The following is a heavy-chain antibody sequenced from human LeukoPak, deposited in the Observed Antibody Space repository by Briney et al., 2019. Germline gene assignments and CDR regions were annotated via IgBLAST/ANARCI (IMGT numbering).Heavy chain of an antibody. CDR3: ASRAAAGTGRSSYYYYGMVV. CDR1: GYTFTGYY. Sequence: ASVKVSCKASGYTFTGYYMHWVRQAPGQGLEWMGWINTNSGGTNYAQKFQGGVTMTRDMSISTAYMELSRLRSDDTAVYYCASRAAAGTGRSSYYYYGMVVWGQGTTVTVSS. V-gene: IGHV1-2*02. J-gene: IGHJ6*02. D-gene: IGHD6-13*01. CDR2: INTNSGGT.